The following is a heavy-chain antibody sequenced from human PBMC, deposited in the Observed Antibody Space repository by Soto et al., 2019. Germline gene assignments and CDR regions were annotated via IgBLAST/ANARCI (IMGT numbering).Heavy chain of an antibody. D-gene: IGHD6-19*01. CDR3: ARVGSSGWSPDY. CDR1: GGSISGHY. Sequence: SETLSLTCTISGGSISGHYWIWIRQSPGKRLERIGYIFYTGGTNYNPSLESRVTLSADTSKNQFSLRLSSVTAADTAVYYCARVGSSGWSPDYWGQGTLVTVSS. V-gene: IGHV4-59*11. CDR2: IFYTGGT. J-gene: IGHJ4*02.